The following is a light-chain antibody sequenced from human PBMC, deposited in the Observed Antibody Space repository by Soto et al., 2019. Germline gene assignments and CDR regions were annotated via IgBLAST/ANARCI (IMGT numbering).Light chain of an antibody. V-gene: IGLV1-40*01. CDR2: GDN. CDR3: QSYDSSLSAWV. CDR1: SFNIGAGYD. J-gene: IGLJ3*02. Sequence: QAVVTQPPSVSGAPGQRVTISCTASSFNIGAGYDVHWYQQLPGRAPKLLIYGDNNRPSGVPDRFSGSESGTSASLAITGLQAEDEADYYCQSYDSSLSAWVFGGGTKLTVL.